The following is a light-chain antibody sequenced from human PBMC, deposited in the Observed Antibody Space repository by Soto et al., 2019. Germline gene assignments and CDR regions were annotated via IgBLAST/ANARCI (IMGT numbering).Light chain of an antibody. CDR2: EVT. CDR3: SSYAGRSNLL. CDR1: SSDVGGYHS. J-gene: IGLJ2*01. Sequence: QYALTQPPSASGSPGQSVTISCTGTSSDVGGYHSVSWYQQHPGKAPKLMIYEVTKRPSGVPDRFSGSKSGNTASLTVSGLQAEDEADYYCSSYAGRSNLLFGGGTKVTGL. V-gene: IGLV2-8*01.